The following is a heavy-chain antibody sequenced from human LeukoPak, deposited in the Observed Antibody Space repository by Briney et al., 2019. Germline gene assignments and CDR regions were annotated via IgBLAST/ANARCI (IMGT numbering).Heavy chain of an antibody. CDR2: ISYDGSNK. CDR1: GFTFSSYA. Sequence: GGSLRLSCAASGFTFSSYAMHWVRQAPGNGLEWVAVISYDGSNKYYADSVKGRFTISRDNSKNTLYLQMNSLRAEDTAVYYCARTYPDLHAFDIWGQGTMVTVSS. V-gene: IGHV3-30*04. D-gene: IGHD1-14*01. J-gene: IGHJ3*02. CDR3: ARTYPDLHAFDI.